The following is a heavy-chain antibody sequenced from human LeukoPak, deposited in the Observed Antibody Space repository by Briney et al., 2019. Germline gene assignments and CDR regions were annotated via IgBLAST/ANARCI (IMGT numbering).Heavy chain of an antibody. V-gene: IGHV3-33*08. CDR3: AREARLGILRYSGNSHFDT. CDR2: IWYDGGNK. J-gene: IGHJ4*02. CDR1: GFTFSSYG. D-gene: IGHD1-26*01. Sequence: GGSLRLSCAASGFTFSSYGMHWVRQAPGKGLEWVAVIWYDGGNKYYGDSVKGRFTISRDNSKNTVYLQMNSLRAEDTAVYYCAREARLGILRYSGNSHFDTWGQGNLVTVSS.